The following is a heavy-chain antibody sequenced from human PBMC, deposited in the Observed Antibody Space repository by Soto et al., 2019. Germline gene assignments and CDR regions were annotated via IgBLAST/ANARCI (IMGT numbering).Heavy chain of an antibody. D-gene: IGHD2-2*02. CDR3: AGRRRIVVVPAAIVGGAFDI. V-gene: IGHV4-34*01. J-gene: IGHJ3*02. Sequence: PSETLSLTCSVYGGSFSGYYWSWIRQPPGKGLEWIGEINHSGSTNYNPSLKSRVTISVDTSKNQFSLKLSSVTAADTAVYYCAGRRRIVVVPAAIVGGAFDIRGQGTMVTVS. CDR1: GGSFSGYY. CDR2: INHSGST.